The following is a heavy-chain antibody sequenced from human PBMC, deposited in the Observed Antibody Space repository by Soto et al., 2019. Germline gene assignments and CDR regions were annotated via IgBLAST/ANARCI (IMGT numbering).Heavy chain of an antibody. CDR3: TTTNDYIAAANENFDY. V-gene: IGHV3-15*07. CDR1: GFTFSNAW. Sequence: GGSLRLSCAASGFTFSNAWMNWVRQAPGKGLEWVGRIKGKTDGGTTDYAAPVKGRFTISRDDSKNTLYLQMNSLKTEDTAVYYCTTTNDYIAAANENFDYWGQRTLVTVSS. CDR2: IKGKTDGGTT. D-gene: IGHD6-13*01. J-gene: IGHJ4*02.